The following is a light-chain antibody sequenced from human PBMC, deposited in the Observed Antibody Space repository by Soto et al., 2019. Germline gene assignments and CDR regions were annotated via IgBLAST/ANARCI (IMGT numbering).Light chain of an antibody. J-gene: IGKJ4*01. CDR3: QQYNNWPPLVT. CDR1: QSVSSN. Sequence: EIVMTQSPATLSVSPGERATLSCRASQSVSSNLAWYQQKPGQAPRLLIYGASTRATGIPARFSGSGSGTEFTLTISSLQSEDFAVYYCQQYNNWPPLVTFGGVTKVEIK. V-gene: IGKV3-15*01. CDR2: GAS.